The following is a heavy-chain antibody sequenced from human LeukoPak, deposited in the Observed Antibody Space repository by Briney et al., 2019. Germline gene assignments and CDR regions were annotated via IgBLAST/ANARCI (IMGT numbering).Heavy chain of an antibody. CDR1: GFTFSDYY. V-gene: IGHV3-11*01. Sequence: GGSLRLSCAASGFTFSDYYMSWIRQAPGKGLEWVSYISSSGSTIYYADSVKGRFTISRDNAKNSLYLQMNSLRAEDTAVYYCARDSRIQLWLKLRDFDYWGQRTLVTVSS. D-gene: IGHD5-18*01. CDR2: ISSSGSTI. J-gene: IGHJ4*02. CDR3: ARDSRIQLWLKLRDFDY.